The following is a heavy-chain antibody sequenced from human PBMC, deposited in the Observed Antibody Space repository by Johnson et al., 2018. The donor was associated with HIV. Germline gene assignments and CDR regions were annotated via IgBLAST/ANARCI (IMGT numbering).Heavy chain of an antibody. D-gene: IGHD6-6*01. V-gene: IGHV3-33*06. Sequence: QVQLVESGGGVVQPGGSLRLSCAASGFTFSSYGMHWVRQAPGKGLEWVAVIWYDGSSKYYADSVKGRFTIPRDNSKNTLYLHMNTLRAEDTAEYYGAKDPPFSSSSPGAFDIWGQGTMVTVSS. CDR1: GFTFSSYG. J-gene: IGHJ3*02. CDR3: AKDPPFSSSSPGAFDI. CDR2: IWYDGSSK.